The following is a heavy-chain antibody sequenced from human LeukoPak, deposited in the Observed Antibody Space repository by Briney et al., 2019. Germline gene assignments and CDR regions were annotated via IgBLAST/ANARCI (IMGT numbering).Heavy chain of an antibody. J-gene: IGHJ4*02. V-gene: IGHV3-23*01. CDR3: AKDFRGYNTPFDY. Sequence: GGSLRLSCAASGFTFSSYSMNWVRQAPGKGLEWVSAISGSGGSTYYADSVKGRFTISRDNSKNTLYLQMNSLRAEDTAVYYCAKDFRGYNTPFDYWGQGTLVTVSS. D-gene: IGHD5-24*01. CDR1: GFTFSSYS. CDR2: ISGSGGST.